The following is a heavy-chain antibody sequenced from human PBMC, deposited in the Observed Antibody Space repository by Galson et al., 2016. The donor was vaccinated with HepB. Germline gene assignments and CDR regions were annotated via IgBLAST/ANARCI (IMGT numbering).Heavy chain of an antibody. J-gene: IGHJ4*02. D-gene: IGHD3-3*01. V-gene: IGHV3-64D*06. CDR3: VRGRVNDFWSGYTERATHYFDS. Sequence: SLRLSCAASGFPFSSYAMYWVRQAPGKGLEFVSAITIYEGRTHYAASVKGRFTISRDDSKNTLNLQMSRLRTEDTAVDYCVRGRVNDFWSGYTERATHYFDSWGQGNLVTVSS. CDR1: GFPFSSYA. CDR2: ITIYEGRT.